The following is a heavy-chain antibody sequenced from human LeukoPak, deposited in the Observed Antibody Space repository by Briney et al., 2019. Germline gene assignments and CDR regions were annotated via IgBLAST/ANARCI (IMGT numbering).Heavy chain of an antibody. V-gene: IGHV1-2*02. J-gene: IGHJ4*02. Sequence: ASVKVSCKASGYIFTGYYIHWVRQAPGQGLEWMGWIIPNSGGTNYAQKFEGRVTVTRDTSISTAYMELSSLRSDGTAVYYCARGDYALGTDYWGQGTLVTVSS. CDR1: GYIFTGYY. CDR2: IIPNSGGT. CDR3: ARGDYALGTDY. D-gene: IGHD3-16*01.